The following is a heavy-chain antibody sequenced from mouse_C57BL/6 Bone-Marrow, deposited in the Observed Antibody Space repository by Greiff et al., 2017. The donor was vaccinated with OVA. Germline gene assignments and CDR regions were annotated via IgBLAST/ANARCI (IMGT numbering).Heavy chain of an antibody. V-gene: IGHV3-6*01. CDR1: GYSITSGYY. CDR3: ARRGWLLHYFDY. D-gene: IGHD2-3*01. J-gene: IGHJ2*01. CDR2: ISYDGSN. Sequence: EVQLQESGPGLVKPSQSLSLTCSVTGYSITSGYYWNWIRQFPGNKLEWMGYISYDGSNNYNPSLKNRISITRDTSKNQFFLKLNSVTTEDTATYYCARRGWLLHYFDYWGQGTTLTVSS.